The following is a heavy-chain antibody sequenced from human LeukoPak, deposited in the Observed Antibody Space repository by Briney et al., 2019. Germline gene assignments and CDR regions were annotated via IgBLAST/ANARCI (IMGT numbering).Heavy chain of an antibody. CDR3: ARMPRGGYYDSSGGY. J-gene: IGHJ4*02. CDR2: ISAYNGNT. Sequence: ASVKVSCKASGYTFTTYGFSWVRQAPGQGLEWMGWISAYNGNTNYAQKLQGRVTMTTDTSTSTAYMELRSLRSDDTAVYYCARMPRGGYYDSSGGYWGQGTLVTVSS. D-gene: IGHD3-22*01. CDR1: GYTFTTYG. V-gene: IGHV1-18*01.